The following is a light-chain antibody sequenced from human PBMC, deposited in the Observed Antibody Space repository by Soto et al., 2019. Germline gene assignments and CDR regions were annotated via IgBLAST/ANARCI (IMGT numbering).Light chain of an antibody. CDR2: DVS. CDR3: SSYTSSSAVV. J-gene: IGLJ3*02. V-gene: IGLV2-14*01. CDR1: SSDVGGSNY. Sequence: QSALTQPASVSESPGQSITISCTGTSSDVGGSNYVSWYQQYPGKAPKLMIYDVSNRPSGVSNRFSGSKSGNTASLTISGLQAEDEADYYCSSYTSSSAVVFGGGTQLTVL.